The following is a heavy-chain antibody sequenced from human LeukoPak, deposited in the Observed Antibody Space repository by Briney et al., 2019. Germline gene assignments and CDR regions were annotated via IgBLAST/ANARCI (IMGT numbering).Heavy chain of an antibody. V-gene: IGHV1-8*01. CDR3: ANTIAVADEDAFDI. J-gene: IGHJ3*02. CDR1: GYTFTSYD. CDR2: MNPNSGNT. D-gene: IGHD6-19*01. Sequence: GASVKVSCKASGYTFTSYDINWVRQATGQGLEWMGWMNPNSGNTGYAQKFQGRVTMTRNTSISTAYMELSSLRSEDTAVYYCANTIAVADEDAFDIWGQGTMVTVSS.